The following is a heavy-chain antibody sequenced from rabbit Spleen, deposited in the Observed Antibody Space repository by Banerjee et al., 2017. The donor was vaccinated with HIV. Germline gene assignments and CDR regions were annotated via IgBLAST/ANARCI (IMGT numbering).Heavy chain of an antibody. V-gene: IGHV1S40*01. J-gene: IGHJ4*01. CDR1: GFSFSGGSW. CDR2: IYSGTTGTR. CDR3: ARDFDL. Sequence: QSLEESGGDLVKPGASLTLTCTASGFSFSGGSWIYWVRQAPGKGLEWIGYIYSGTTGTRDYASWAKGRFTISKTSSTTVTLQMTSLTAADTATYFCARDFDLWGQGTLVTVS.